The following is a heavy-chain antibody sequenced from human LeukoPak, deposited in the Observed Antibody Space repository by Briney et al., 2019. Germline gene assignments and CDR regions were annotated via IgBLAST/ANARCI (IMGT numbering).Heavy chain of an antibody. V-gene: IGHV3-21*01. J-gene: IGHJ4*02. CDR3: ARDRGEMATIPFDY. CDR1: GFTFSSYS. CDR2: ISSSSSYI. Sequence: PGGSLRLSCAASGFTFSSYSMNWVRQAPGKGLEWVPSISSSSSYIYYADSVKGRFTISRDNAKNPLYLQMNSLRAEDTAVYYCARDRGEMATIPFDYWGQGTLVTVSS. D-gene: IGHD5-24*01.